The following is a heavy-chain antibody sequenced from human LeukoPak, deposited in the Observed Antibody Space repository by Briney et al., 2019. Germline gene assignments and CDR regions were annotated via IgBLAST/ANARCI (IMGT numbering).Heavy chain of an antibody. V-gene: IGHV4-30-2*01. J-gene: IGHJ6*02. D-gene: IGHD3-3*01. Sequence: PSQTLSLTCAVSGGSISSGGYSWSWIRQPPGKGLEWIGYIYHSGSTYYNPSLKSRVTISVDRSKNQFSLKLSSVTAADTAVYYCARVALARSVFGDYYYGMDVWGQGTTVTVSS. CDR3: ARVALARSVFGDYYYGMDV. CDR1: GGSISSGGYS. CDR2: IYHSGST.